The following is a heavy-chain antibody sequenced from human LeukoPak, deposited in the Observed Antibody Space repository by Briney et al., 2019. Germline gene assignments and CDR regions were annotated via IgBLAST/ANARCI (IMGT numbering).Heavy chain of an antibody. V-gene: IGHV3-30*18. D-gene: IGHD6-13*01. CDR2: ISYDGKNK. J-gene: IGHJ5*02. CDR3: ANVPYSSSWYPGT. Sequence: GGSLRLSCVASGSIFSSNGMHWVRQAPGKGLEWVALISYDGKNKYYADSVKGRFTISRDDSMNTLYLQMSSLRAEDTALYYCANVPYSSSWYPGTWGQGTLVTVSS. CDR1: GSIFSSNG.